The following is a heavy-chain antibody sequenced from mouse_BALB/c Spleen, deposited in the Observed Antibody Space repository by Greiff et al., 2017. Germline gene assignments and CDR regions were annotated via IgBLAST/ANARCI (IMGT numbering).Heavy chain of an antibody. CDR3: TNYDGYLYAMDY. V-gene: IGHV1-5*01. CDR2: IYPGNSDT. Sequence: EVKLVESGTVLARPGASVKMSCKASGYTFTSYWMHWVKQRPGQGLEWIGAIYPGNSDTSYNQKFKGKAKLTAVTSTSTAYMELSSLTNEDSAVYYCTNYDGYLYAMDYWGQGTSVTVSS. J-gene: IGHJ4*01. D-gene: IGHD2-3*01. CDR1: GYTFTSYW.